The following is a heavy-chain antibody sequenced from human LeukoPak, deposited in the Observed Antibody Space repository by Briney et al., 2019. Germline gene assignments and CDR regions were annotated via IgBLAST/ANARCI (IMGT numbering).Heavy chain of an antibody. J-gene: IGHJ3*02. V-gene: IGHV3-53*01. CDR3: ASGYSSSWFRNAFDI. CDR1: GFTVSSNY. D-gene: IGHD6-13*01. Sequence: PGGSLRLSCAASGFTVSSNYMSWVRQAPGKGLEWVSVIYSGGSTYYADSVKGRFTISRDNSKNTLYLQMNSLRAEDTAVYYCASGYSSSWFRNAFDIWGQGTMVTVSS. CDR2: IYSGGST.